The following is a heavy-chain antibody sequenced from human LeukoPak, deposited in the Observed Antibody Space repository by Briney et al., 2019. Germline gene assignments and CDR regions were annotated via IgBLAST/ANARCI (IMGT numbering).Heavy chain of an antibody. CDR3: AKGELGLWFDY. CDR1: GFTFSRYW. Sequence: GGSLRLSCTASGFTFSRYWMHWVRQVPGKGLVWISRLNGDGRTTTYADSVKGRFTISRDNSKNTLYLQMNSLRAEDTAVYYCAKGELGLWFDYWGQGTLVTVSS. V-gene: IGHV3-74*03. D-gene: IGHD5-18*01. CDR2: LNGDGRTT. J-gene: IGHJ4*02.